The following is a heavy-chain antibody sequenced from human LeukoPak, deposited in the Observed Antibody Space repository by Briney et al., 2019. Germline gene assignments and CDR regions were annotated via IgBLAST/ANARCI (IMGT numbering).Heavy chain of an antibody. CDR2: MNPNSGNT. Sequence: ASVKVSCKASGSTFTTYDINWVRQATGQGLEWMGWMNPNSGNTGYAQKFQGRVTMTRNTSISTAYMELSSLRSEDTAVFYCARRAQVERRHSQFDYWGQGTLVTVSS. J-gene: IGHJ4*02. CDR3: ARRAQVERRHSQFDY. V-gene: IGHV1-8*01. CDR1: GSTFTTYD. D-gene: IGHD1-1*01.